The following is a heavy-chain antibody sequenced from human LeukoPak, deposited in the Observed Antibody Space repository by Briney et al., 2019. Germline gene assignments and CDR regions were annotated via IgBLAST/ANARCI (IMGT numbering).Heavy chain of an antibody. CDR1: GFTFSSYN. CDR2: IRYDGSNK. D-gene: IGHD3-3*01. Sequence: GGSLRLSCAASGFTFSSYNMNWARQAPGKGLEWVAFIRYDGSNKYYADSVKGRFTISRDNSKNTLYLQMNSLRAEDTAVYYCAKSAPLTIFGVAHPFDPWGQGTLVTVSS. CDR3: AKSAPLTIFGVAHPFDP. V-gene: IGHV3-30*02. J-gene: IGHJ5*02.